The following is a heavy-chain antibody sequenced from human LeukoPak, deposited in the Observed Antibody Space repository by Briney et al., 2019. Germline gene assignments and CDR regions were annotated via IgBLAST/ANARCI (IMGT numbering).Heavy chain of an antibody. J-gene: IGHJ6*02. CDR3: AKDRGNYYYGMDV. CDR2: IWYDGSNK. Sequence: GGSLRLSCAASGFTFSNYGMHWVRQAPGKGLVWVAVIWYDGSNKCYADSVKGRFTISRDNSRNTLYLQMDSLRAEDTAVYYCAKDRGNYYYGMDVWGQGTTVTVSS. V-gene: IGHV3-30*02. CDR1: GFTFSNYG. D-gene: IGHD1-26*01.